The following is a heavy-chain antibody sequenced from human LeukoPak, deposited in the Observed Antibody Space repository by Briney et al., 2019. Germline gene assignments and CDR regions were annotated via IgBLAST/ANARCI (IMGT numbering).Heavy chain of an antibody. V-gene: IGHV3-33*01. CDR1: GFTFSSYG. CDR2: IWYDGSNK. D-gene: IGHD2-2*01. CDR3: ARGRGYCSSTSCLNWFDP. J-gene: IGHJ5*02. Sequence: GRSLRLSCAASGFTFSSYGMHWVRQAPGKGLEWVAVIWYDGSNKYYGDSVKGRFTISRDNSKKTLYLQMNSLRVEDTAVYYCARGRGYCSSTSCLNWFDPWGQGTLVTVSS.